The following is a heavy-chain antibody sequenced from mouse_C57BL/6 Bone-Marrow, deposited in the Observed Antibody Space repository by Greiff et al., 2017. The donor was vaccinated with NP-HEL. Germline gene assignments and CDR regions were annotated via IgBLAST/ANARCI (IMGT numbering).Heavy chain of an antibody. D-gene: IGHD1-1*01. CDR1: GYSFTDYN. J-gene: IGHJ1*03. CDR3: ARCGYYGSSPWYCEV. V-gene: IGHV1-39*01. Sequence: EVQLQQSGPELVKPGASVKISCKASGYSFTDYNMNWVKQSTGKSLEWIGVITPNYGTTSYNQKFKGKATLTVDQSSSTAYMQLNSLTSGDSAVYYCARCGYYGSSPWYCEVWGTGTTVTVSS. CDR2: ITPNYGTT.